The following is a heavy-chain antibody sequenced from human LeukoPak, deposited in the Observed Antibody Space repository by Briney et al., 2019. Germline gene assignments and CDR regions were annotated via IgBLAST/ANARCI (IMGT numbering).Heavy chain of an antibody. J-gene: IGHJ4*02. V-gene: IGHV4-39*01. CDR2: IYYSGST. CDR1: GGSISSSSYY. Sequence: SETLSLTCTVSGGSISSSSYYWGWIRQPPGKGLEWIGSIYYSGSTYYNPSLKSRVTISVDTSKNQFSLKLSSVTAADTAVYYCARLGEMATTYFDYWGRGTLVTVSS. D-gene: IGHD5-24*01. CDR3: ARLGEMATTYFDY.